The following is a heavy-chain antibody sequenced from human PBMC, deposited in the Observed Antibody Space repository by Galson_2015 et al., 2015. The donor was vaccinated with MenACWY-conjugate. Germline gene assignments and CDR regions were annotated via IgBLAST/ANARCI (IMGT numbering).Heavy chain of an antibody. J-gene: IGHJ6*02. D-gene: IGHD2-8*01. Sequence: SLRLSCAASGFTFSSYSMNWVRQAPGKGLEWVSSISSSSSYIYYADSVKGRFTISRDNSKNTLYLQMSSLRAEDTAVYYCVKDPNYYYYGMDVWGQGTTVTVSS. V-gene: IGHV3-21*01. CDR2: ISSSSSYI. CDR3: VKDPNYYYYGMDV. CDR1: GFTFSSYS.